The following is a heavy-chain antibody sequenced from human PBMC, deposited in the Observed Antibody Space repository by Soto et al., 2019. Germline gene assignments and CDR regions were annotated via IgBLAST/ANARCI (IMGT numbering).Heavy chain of an antibody. J-gene: IGHJ4*02. D-gene: IGHD2-15*01. Sequence: SETLSLTCAVYGGSFSGYYWSWIRQPPGKGLEWIGEINHSGSTNYNPSLKSRVTISVDTSKNQFSLKLSSVTAADTAVYYCARVGGNRAYYFDYWGQGTLVTVSS. CDR2: INHSGST. CDR1: GGSFSGYY. CDR3: ARVGGNRAYYFDY. V-gene: IGHV4-34*01.